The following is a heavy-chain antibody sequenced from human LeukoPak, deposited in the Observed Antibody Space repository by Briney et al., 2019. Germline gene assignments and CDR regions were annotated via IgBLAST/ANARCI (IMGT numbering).Heavy chain of an antibody. Sequence: GGSLRLSCAASGFTFSSYGMNWVRQTPGKGLEWVAFIWSDGSKKYYADSVKGRFTISRDNSKSTPYPQMNSLRAEDTAVYHCARATGELRTYYFDYWGQGTLVTVSS. J-gene: IGHJ4*02. CDR3: ARATGELRTYYFDY. V-gene: IGHV3-33*01. D-gene: IGHD1-7*01. CDR1: GFTFSSYG. CDR2: IWSDGSKK.